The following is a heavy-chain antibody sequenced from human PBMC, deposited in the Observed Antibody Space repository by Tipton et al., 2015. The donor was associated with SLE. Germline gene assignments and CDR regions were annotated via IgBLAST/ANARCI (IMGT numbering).Heavy chain of an antibody. CDR1: GGSMNSYY. J-gene: IGHJ6*02. V-gene: IGHV4-59*01. D-gene: IGHD2-21*01. Sequence: TLSLTCTVSGGSMNSYYWSWIRQPPGKGLEWIGCIYNSESTNHNPSLRSRVTISVDTSKNQFSLRLSSVTAADTAVYYCARVRHCGGDCYPTPNYYSFYHSDVWGQGTTVIVSS. CDR2: IYNSEST. CDR3: ARVRHCGGDCYPTPNYYSFYHSDV.